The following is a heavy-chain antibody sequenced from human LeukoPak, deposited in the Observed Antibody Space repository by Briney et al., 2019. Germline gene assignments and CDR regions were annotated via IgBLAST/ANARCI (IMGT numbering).Heavy chain of an antibody. CDR2: IIPIFGTA. Sequence: ASVKVSCKASGGTFSSYAISWVRQAPGQGLEWMGGIIPIFGTANYAQKFQGRVTITADKSTSTAYMELSSLRSEDTAVYYCVSGSTGTDENYFDYWGQGTLVTVSS. CDR1: GGTFSSYA. J-gene: IGHJ4*02. CDR3: VSGSTGTDENYFDY. V-gene: IGHV1-69*06. D-gene: IGHD1-1*01.